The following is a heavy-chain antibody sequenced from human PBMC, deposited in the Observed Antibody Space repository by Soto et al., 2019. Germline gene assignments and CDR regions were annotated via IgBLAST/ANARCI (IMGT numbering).Heavy chain of an antibody. CDR1: GFTFSSYW. CDR3: ARDQGIAAAGSYYYYYYMDV. CDR2: INSDGSST. D-gene: IGHD6-13*01. V-gene: IGHV3-74*01. J-gene: IGHJ6*03. Sequence: EVQLVESGGGLVQPGGSLRLSCAASGFTFSSYWMHWVRHAPGKGLVWVSRINSDGSSTSYADSVKGRFTISRDNAKNTLYLQMNSLRAEDTAVYYCARDQGIAAAGSYYYYYYMDVWGKGTTVTVSS.